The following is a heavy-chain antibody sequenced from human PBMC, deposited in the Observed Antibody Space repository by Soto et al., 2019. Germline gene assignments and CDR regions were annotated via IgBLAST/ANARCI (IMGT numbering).Heavy chain of an antibody. D-gene: IGHD3-22*01. CDR1: GFTFSSFS. Sequence: EVQLVESGGGPVKPGGSLRLSCAGSGFTFSSFSMSWVRQAPGKGLDWVSSISSSSTYIHYADSVKGRFTITRDNAKNSLYLQMNSLRAEDTAVYYCARGVYDSRRFDYWGQGSLVTVSS. CDR2: ISSSSTYI. V-gene: IGHV3-21*01. CDR3: ARGVYDSRRFDY. J-gene: IGHJ4*02.